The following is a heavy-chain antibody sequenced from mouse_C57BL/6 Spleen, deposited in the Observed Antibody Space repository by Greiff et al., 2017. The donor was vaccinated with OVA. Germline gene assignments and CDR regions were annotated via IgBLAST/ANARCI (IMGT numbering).Heavy chain of an antibody. CDR2: INPNNGGT. CDR3: AREGDDYGSRY. J-gene: IGHJ3*01. V-gene: IGHV1-26*01. D-gene: IGHD1-1*01. Sequence: VQLQQSGPELVKPGASVKISCKASGYTFTDYYMNWVKQSHGKSLEWIGDINPNNGGTSYNQKFKGKATLTVDKSSSTAYMELRSLTSEDSAVYYCAREGDDYGSRYWGQGTLVTVSA. CDR1: GYTFTDYY.